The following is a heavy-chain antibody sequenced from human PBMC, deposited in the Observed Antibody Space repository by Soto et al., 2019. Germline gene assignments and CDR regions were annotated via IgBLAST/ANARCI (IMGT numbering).Heavy chain of an antibody. CDR2: ISSSSSYT. D-gene: IGHD2-2*01. V-gene: IGHV3-11*06. CDR1: GFTFSDYY. Sequence: PGGSLGLSCAATGFTFSDYYMSWIRQAPGKGLEWVSYISSSSSYTNYADSVKGRFTISRDNAKNSLYLQMNSLRAEDTAVYYFARGRTPFDYWGQGTLVTVSS. CDR3: ARGRTPFDY. J-gene: IGHJ4*02.